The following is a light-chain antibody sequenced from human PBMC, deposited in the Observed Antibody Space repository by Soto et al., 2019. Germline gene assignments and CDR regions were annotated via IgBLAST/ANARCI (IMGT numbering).Light chain of an antibody. V-gene: IGKV1-33*01. J-gene: IGKJ3*01. CDR2: RAS. Sequence: DIQMTQSPSSLSASVGDRVTITCQASLDLSSYLSWYQQKPGKAPKLLIFRASNLHTGVPSRFSGGGSGTHITFTITSLLHENVATYYGQQFDILPFTFGPGTKVDFK. CDR1: LDLSSY. CDR3: QQFDILPFT.